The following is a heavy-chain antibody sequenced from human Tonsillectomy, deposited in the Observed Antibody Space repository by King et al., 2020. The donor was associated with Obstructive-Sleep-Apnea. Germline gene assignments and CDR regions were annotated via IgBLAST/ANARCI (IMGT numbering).Heavy chain of an antibody. D-gene: IGHD6-13*01. Sequence: VQLVESGGGLVQPGRSLRLSCAASGFTFDDYAMHWVRQAPGKGLEWVSGISWNSGSIGYADSVKGRFTISRDNAKNSLYLQMNSLRAEDTALYYCAKGYSSRWSYWFDPWGQGTLVTVSS. V-gene: IGHV3-9*01. CDR3: AKGYSSRWSYWFDP. J-gene: IGHJ5*02. CDR1: GFTFDDYA. CDR2: ISWNSGSI.